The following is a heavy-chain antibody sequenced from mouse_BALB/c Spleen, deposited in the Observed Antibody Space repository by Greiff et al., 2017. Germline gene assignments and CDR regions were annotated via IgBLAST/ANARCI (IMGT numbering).Heavy chain of an antibody. CDR1: GFSLSTSGMG. J-gene: IGHJ2*01. Sequence: QVTLKVSGPGILQPSQTLSLTCSFSGFSLSTSGMGVSWIRQPSGKGLEWLAHIYWDDDKRYNPSLKSRLTISKDTSRNQVFLKITSVDTADTATYYCARRGMITNYFDYWGQGTTLTVSS. V-gene: IGHV8-12*01. CDR2: IYWDDDK. CDR3: ARRGMITNYFDY. D-gene: IGHD2-4*01.